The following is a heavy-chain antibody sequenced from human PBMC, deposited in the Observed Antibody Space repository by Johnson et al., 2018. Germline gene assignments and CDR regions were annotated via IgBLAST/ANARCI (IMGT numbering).Heavy chain of an antibody. J-gene: IGHJ3*01. CDR2: ISSSSYYI. Sequence: VQLVESGGGLVKPGGSLRLSCGASGFTFSSYSMNWVRQAPGKGLEWVSSISSSSYYIYYADSVKGRFTISRDNAKNSLFLQMNSLRPEDTAVYYCATRITTGEDFQHWGQGTMVTVSS. CDR1: GFTFSSYS. V-gene: IGHV3-21*01. CDR3: ATRITTGEDFQH. D-gene: IGHD3-10*01.